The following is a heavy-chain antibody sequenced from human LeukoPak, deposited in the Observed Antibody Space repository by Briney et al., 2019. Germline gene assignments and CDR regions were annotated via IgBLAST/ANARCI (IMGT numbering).Heavy chain of an antibody. CDR2: IKPDGSEK. D-gene: IGHD2-21*02. V-gene: IGHV3-7*04. CDR3: ARGPSYCGGDCYPVLFDY. CDR1: GFTFSSYW. Sequence: PGGSLRLSCAASGFTFSSYWMSWVRQAPGKGLEWVANIKPDGSEKYYVDSVKGRFTISRDNAKNSLYLQMNSLGAEDTAVYYCARGPSYCGGDCYPVLFDYWGQGTLVTVSS. J-gene: IGHJ4*02.